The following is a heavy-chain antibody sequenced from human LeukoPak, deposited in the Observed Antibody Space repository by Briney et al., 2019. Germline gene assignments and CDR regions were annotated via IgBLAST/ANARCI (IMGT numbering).Heavy chain of an antibody. CDR3: ARALYSGSYFDY. CDR2: MNPNSGNT. D-gene: IGHD1-26*01. J-gene: IGHJ4*02. CDR1: GYTFTSYD. Sequence: ASVKVSCKASGYTFTSYDINWVRQATGQGLEWMGWMNPNSGNTGYAQKFQGRVTMTRNASISTAYMELSSLRSEDTAVYYCARALYSGSYFDYWGQGTLVTVSS. V-gene: IGHV1-8*01.